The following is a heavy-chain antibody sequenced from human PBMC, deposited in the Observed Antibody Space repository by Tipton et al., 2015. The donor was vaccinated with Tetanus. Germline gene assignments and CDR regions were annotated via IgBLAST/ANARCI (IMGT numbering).Heavy chain of an antibody. CDR2: IYYTGIT. CDR3: ARPHRGGTPDAFDI. V-gene: IGHV4-59*01. D-gene: IGHD1-14*01. CDR1: GGSISSSY. Sequence: LRLSCIVSGGSISSSYWSWVRQPPGKGLEWLGDIYYTGITHYNPTLKRRVTTSVDTSKNQFFLKLSSVTAADTAVYYCARPHRGGTPDAFDIWGQGTMVTVSS. J-gene: IGHJ3*02.